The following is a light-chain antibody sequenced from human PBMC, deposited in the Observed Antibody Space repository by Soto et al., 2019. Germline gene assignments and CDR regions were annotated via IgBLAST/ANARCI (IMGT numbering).Light chain of an antibody. Sequence: QSVLTQPPSLSGAPGQTITISCTGSSSNIGAGSDVHWFQHLPGTAPTVLIYGNNNRPSGVPDRFSGSKSGTSGSLAITGLQAEDEADYYCQSYDSSRRAWVFGGGTKLTVL. CDR3: QSYDSSRRAWV. J-gene: IGLJ3*02. CDR1: SSNIGAGSD. V-gene: IGLV1-40*01. CDR2: GNN.